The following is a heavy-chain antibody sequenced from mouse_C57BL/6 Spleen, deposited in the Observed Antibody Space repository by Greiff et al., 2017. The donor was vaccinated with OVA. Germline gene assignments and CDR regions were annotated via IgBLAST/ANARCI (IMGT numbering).Heavy chain of an antibody. CDR2: IRNKANGYTT. CDR1: GFTFTDYY. J-gene: IGHJ2*01. CDR3: ARYEVYSFDY. Sequence: EVNLVESGGGLVQPGGSLSLSCAASGFTFTDYYMSWVRQPPGKALEWLGFIRNKANGYTTEYSASVKGRFTISRDNSQSILYLQMNALRAEDSATYYCARYEVYSFDYWGQGTTLTVSS. D-gene: IGHD6-2*01. V-gene: IGHV7-3*01.